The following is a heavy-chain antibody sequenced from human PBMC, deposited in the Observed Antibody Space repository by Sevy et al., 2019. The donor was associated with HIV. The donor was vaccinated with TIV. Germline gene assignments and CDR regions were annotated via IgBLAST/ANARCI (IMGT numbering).Heavy chain of an antibody. CDR3: ARDLTAYCSSTSCYRAPGMDV. D-gene: IGHD2-2*02. CDR2: IWYDGSNK. V-gene: IGHV3-33*01. Sequence: GGSLRLSCAASGFTFSSYGMHWVRQAPGKGLEWVAVIWYDGSNKYYADSVKGRVTISRDNSKNTLYLQMNSLRAEDTAVYYCARDLTAYCSSTSCYRAPGMDVWGQGTTVTVSS. J-gene: IGHJ6*02. CDR1: GFTFSSYG.